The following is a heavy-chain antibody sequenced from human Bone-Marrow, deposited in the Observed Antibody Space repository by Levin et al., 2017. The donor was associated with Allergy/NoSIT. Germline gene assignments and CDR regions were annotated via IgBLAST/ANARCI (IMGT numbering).Heavy chain of an antibody. D-gene: IGHD5-18*01. CDR1: GYIFTSHD. Sequence: GASVKVSCKASGYIFTSHDINWVRQTTGKGLEWMGWMNPSSGNTGYAQNLQGRVTLTWNTSIDTAYMALSGLGSEDTAIYYCARTVGYSSGYGPFFDYWGQGTPLTVSS. CDR2: MNPSSGNT. J-gene: IGHJ4*02. CDR3: ARTVGYSSGYGPFFDY. V-gene: IGHV1-8*01.